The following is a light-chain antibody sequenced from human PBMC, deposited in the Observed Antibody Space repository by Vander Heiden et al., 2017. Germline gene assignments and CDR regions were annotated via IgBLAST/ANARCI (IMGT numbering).Light chain of an antibody. CDR1: QSVSSSY. CDR3: QQYGSSLPLT. Sequence: EIVLTQSPGTLSFSPGDRPTLSCRSSQSVSSSYLAWYQQKPGQAPRLLIYGASSRATGITDRFSGSGSGTDFTLTISRLEPEDFAVYYCQQYGSSLPLTFGGGTKVEIK. V-gene: IGKV3-20*01. J-gene: IGKJ4*01. CDR2: GAS.